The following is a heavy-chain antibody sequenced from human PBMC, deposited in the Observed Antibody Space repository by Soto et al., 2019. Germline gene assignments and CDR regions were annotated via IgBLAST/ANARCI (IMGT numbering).Heavy chain of an antibody. J-gene: IGHJ4*02. V-gene: IGHV1-3*01. CDR2: INAGNGNT. CDR1: GYTSTSYA. Sequence: ASVKTCCSASGYTSTSYAMQWLRQSPEQRLEWMGWINAGNGNTNYSQKYQVRVTITRDTSASTAYMELSTLRSEDTAAYYCARGSSLDIVAPINGNYFDSWGQGTLVT. CDR3: ARGSSLDIVAPINGNYFDS. D-gene: IGHD5-12*01.